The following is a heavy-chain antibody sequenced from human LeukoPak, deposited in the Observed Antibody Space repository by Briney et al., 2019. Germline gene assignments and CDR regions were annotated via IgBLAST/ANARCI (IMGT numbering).Heavy chain of an antibody. Sequence: GSLRLSCAASGFTFSSYGMHWVRQAPGKGLEWVAFIRYDGSNKYYADSVKGRFTISRDNSKNTLYLQMNSLRAEDTAVYYCAKDEGIAVAGTFDYWGQGTLVTVSS. J-gene: IGHJ4*02. CDR2: IRYDGSNK. CDR3: AKDEGIAVAGTFDY. V-gene: IGHV3-30*02. CDR1: GFTFSSYG. D-gene: IGHD6-19*01.